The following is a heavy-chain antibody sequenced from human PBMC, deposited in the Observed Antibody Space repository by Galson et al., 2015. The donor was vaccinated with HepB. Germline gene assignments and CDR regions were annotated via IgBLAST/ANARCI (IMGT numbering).Heavy chain of an antibody. CDR3: ARNYYDRSAYFS. J-gene: IGHJ4*02. CDR2: IIPMSGTT. D-gene: IGHD3-22*01. V-gene: IGHV1-69*01. Sequence: SCKASRDTFNTYAFSWMRQAPGQGLEWMGGIIPMSGTTNYAQTFQGRVTITADVSTTTAYMELSTLRFEDTAVYYCARNYYDRSAYFSWGQGTLVIVSS. CDR1: RDTFNTYA.